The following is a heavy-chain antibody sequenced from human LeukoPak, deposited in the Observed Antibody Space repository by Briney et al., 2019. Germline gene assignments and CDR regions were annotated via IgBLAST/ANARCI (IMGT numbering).Heavy chain of an antibody. V-gene: IGHV4-59*08. CDR3: ARRADILTGYWIDP. D-gene: IGHD3-9*01. CDR1: GGSISSYY. Sequence: PSETLSLTCTVSGGSISSYYWSWIRQPPGKGLEWIGYIYYSGSTNYNPSLKSRVTISVDTSKNQFSLKLSSVTAADTAVYYCARRADILTGYWIDPWGQGTLVTVSS. J-gene: IGHJ5*02. CDR2: IYYSGST.